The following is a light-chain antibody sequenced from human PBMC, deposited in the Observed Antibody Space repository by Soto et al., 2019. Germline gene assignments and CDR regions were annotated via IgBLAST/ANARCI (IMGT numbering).Light chain of an antibody. J-gene: IGKJ1*01. CDR1: QSVSSDS. V-gene: IGKV3-20*01. CDR2: GGN. Sequence: EMVLTQSPGTLSLSPGESATLSCRASQSVSSDSLAWYQQRPGQAPRLVIYGGNRRVTGIPDRFSGSGSGTDFTLIISSLEPEDFGVYYCQQYGNSLWTFGQGTKVDIK. CDR3: QQYGNSLWT.